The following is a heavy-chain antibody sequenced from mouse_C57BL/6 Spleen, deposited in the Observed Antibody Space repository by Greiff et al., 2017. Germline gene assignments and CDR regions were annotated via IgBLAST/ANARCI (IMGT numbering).Heavy chain of an antibody. Sequence: VQLQQSGAELMKPGASVKLSCKATGYTFTGYWIEWVKQRPGHGLEWIGEILPGSGSTNYNEKFKGKATFTADTSSNTAYMQLSSLTTEDSAIYYCARMRIYYYGSSPYYYAMDYWGQGTSVTVSS. J-gene: IGHJ4*01. V-gene: IGHV1-9*01. D-gene: IGHD1-1*01. CDR3: ARMRIYYYGSSPYYYAMDY. CDR2: ILPGSGST. CDR1: GYTFTGYW.